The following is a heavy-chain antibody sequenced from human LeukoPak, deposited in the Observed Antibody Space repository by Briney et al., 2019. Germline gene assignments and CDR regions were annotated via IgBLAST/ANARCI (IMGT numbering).Heavy chain of an antibody. D-gene: IGHD3-22*01. CDR3: ATWYNYYDSSDYYY. CDR1: GFIFSNYG. J-gene: IGHJ4*02. V-gene: IGHV3-30*02. Sequence: GGSLRLSCAASGFIFSNYGMHWVRQAPGKGLEWVAVIWYDGSNKYYADSVKGRFTVSRDNSKNTLYLQMNSLRVEDTAMYYCATWYNYYDSSDYYYWGQGTLVTVSS. CDR2: IWYDGSNK.